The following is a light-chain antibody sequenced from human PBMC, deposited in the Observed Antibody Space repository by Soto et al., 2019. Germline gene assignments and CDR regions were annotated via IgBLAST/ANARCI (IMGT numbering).Light chain of an antibody. CDR1: SGHSSYA. CDR2: LSNDGIH. V-gene: IGLV4-69*01. J-gene: IGLJ3*02. Sequence: QLVLTQSPSASASLGASVNLTCTLSSGHSSYAIAWHQQQPGKGPRFVMRLSNDGIHNRGDGIPDRFSGSSSGAERYLTISSLQSEDEADYYCQTWVNGNWVFGGGTKLTVL. CDR3: QTWVNGNWV.